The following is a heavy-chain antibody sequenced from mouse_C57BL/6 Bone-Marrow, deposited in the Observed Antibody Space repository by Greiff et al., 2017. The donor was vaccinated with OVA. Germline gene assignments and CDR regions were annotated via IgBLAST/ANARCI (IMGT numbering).Heavy chain of an antibody. D-gene: IGHD2-3*01. V-gene: IGHV1-69*01. Sequence: QVQLKQPGAELVMPGASVKLSCKASGYTFTSYWMHWVKQRPGQGLEWIGEIDPSDSYTNYNQKFKGKSTLTVDKSSSTAYMQLSSLTSEDSAVYYSATIYDGYPYAMDYWGQGTSVTVSS. CDR3: ATIYDGYPYAMDY. J-gene: IGHJ4*01. CDR2: IDPSDSYT. CDR1: GYTFTSYW.